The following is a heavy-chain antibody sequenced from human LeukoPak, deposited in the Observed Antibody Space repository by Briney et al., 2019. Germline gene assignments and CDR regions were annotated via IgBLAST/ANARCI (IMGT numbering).Heavy chain of an antibody. J-gene: IGHJ4*02. CDR2: ISAYNGNT. V-gene: IGHV1-18*01. CDR3: ARGRYDSSGYYLIDY. D-gene: IGHD3-22*01. Sequence: VSVKISCKASGYTFTSYGISWVRQAPGQGLEWMGWISAYNGNTNYAQKLQGRVTMTTDTSTSIAYMELRSLRSDDTAVYYCARGRYDSSGYYLIDYWGQGTLVTVSS. CDR1: GYTFTSYG.